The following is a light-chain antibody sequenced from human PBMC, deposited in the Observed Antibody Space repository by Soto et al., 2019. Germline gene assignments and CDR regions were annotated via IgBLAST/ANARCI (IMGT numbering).Light chain of an antibody. CDR1: QSVSSY. CDR2: DAS. Sequence: EIVLTQSPATLSLSPGERATLSCRASQSVSSYLAWYQQKPGQAPRLLIYDASNRATGIPARLSGSGSGTDFTLTISSLEPEDFAVYYCQQRSSCPLTFGGGTKVDIK. J-gene: IGKJ4*01. V-gene: IGKV3-11*01. CDR3: QQRSSCPLT.